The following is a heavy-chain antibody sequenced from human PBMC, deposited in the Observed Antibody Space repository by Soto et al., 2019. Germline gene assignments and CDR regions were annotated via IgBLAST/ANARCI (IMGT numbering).Heavy chain of an antibody. J-gene: IGHJ4*02. CDR1: GFTVSSNY. CDR2: IYSGGST. V-gene: IGHV3-53*01. Sequence: XESLRLSCAASGFTVSSNYMSWVRQAPGKGLEWVSVIYSGGSTYYADSVKGRFTISRDNSKNTLYLQMNSLRAEDTAVYYCARAGSGYYGGDSYRGQGTLVTVS. CDR3: ARAGSGYYGGDSY. D-gene: IGHD3-22*01.